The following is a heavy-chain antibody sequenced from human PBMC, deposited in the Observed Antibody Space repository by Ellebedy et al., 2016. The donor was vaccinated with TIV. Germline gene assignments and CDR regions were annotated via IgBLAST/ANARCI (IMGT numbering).Heavy chain of an antibody. D-gene: IGHD1-26*01. Sequence: GESLKISXAASGFTFSSYAMSWVRQAPGKGLEWVSAISGSGGSTYYADSVKGRFTISRDNSKNTLYLQMNSLRAEDTAVYYCARVGYSGSYYGYWGQGTLVTVSS. CDR1: GFTFSSYA. V-gene: IGHV3-23*01. CDR2: ISGSGGST. J-gene: IGHJ4*02. CDR3: ARVGYSGSYYGY.